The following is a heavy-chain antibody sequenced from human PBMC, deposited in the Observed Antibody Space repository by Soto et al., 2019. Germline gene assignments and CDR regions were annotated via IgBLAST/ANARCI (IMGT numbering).Heavy chain of an antibody. CDR3: AVIGVVAATHWFDH. CDR2: ISSSSTYI. V-gene: IGHV3-21*01. J-gene: IGHJ5*02. D-gene: IGHD2-15*01. Sequence: EVQLVESGGGLVKPGGSLRLSCAASGFTFSSYSMNWVRQAPGKGLEWVSSISSSSTYIYYADSVNGRFTISRDNAKNSLYLQMNSLRAEDTALYYCAVIGVVAATHWFDHWGQGTLVNVSS. CDR1: GFTFSSYS.